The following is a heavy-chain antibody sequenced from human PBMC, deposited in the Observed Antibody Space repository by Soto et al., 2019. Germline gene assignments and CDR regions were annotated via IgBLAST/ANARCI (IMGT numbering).Heavy chain of an antibody. CDR1: GFTVSSKY. V-gene: IGHV3-66*01. Sequence: PGGSLRLSCAASGFTVSSKYMSWVRQAPGKGLEWVSLIQSGGPTYYADSVKGRFTISRDDSKNTLYLQMNSLKTEDTAVYYCTTDQGCSSTSCYADYYYYGMDVWGQGTTVTVSS. CDR2: IQSGGPT. CDR3: TTDQGCSSTSCYADYYYYGMDV. J-gene: IGHJ6*02. D-gene: IGHD2-2*01.